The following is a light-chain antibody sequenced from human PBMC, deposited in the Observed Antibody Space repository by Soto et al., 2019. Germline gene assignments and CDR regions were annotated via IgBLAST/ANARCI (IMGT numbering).Light chain of an antibody. CDR3: QQYNSYWT. J-gene: IGKJ1*01. CDR1: QSISSW. CDR2: KAS. Sequence: IQMTQYPSTLSATVGDRVTITCRASQSISSWLAWYQQKPGKAPKVLIYKASSLESGVPSRFSGSGSWTEFTLTISSLQPDDFAAYYCQQYNSYWTFGQGTKVDI. V-gene: IGKV1-5*03.